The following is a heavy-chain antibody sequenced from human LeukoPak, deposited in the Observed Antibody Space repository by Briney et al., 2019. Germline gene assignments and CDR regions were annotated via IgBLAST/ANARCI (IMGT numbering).Heavy chain of an antibody. CDR3: ARLGLYYYGSGSYYGYGMGV. V-gene: IGHV4-34*01. CDR1: GGSFSAYY. Sequence: SETLSLTCAVYGGSFSAYYWSWIRQPPGKGLEWIGEINHSGSTNYNPSLKSRVTISVDTSKNLFSLKLSSVTAADTAVYYCARLGLYYYGSGSYYGYGMGVWGKGTTVTVSS. CDR2: INHSGST. J-gene: IGHJ6*04. D-gene: IGHD3-10*01.